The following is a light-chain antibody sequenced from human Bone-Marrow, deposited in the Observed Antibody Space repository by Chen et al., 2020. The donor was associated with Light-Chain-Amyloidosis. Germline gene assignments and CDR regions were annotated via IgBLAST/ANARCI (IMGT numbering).Light chain of an antibody. V-gene: IGLV2-23*01. CDR1: SSDVGTYNL. CDR3: CSYAGRGKM. J-gene: IGLJ3*02. CDR2: EAK. Sequence: SALTQPASVSGSPGQSITISCTGSSSDVGTYNLVSWYQHHPGKAPKLIIYEAKKRPSGVSNRFSGSRSGYTASLTISGLQAEDEADYYCCSYAGRGKMFGGGTKLTVL.